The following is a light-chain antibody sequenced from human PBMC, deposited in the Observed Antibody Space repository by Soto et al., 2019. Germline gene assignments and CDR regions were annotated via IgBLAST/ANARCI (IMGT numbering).Light chain of an antibody. V-gene: IGKV3-20*01. CDR1: QSVSSSY. CDR2: GAS. CDR3: QRYGSSPWT. Sequence: EIVLTQSPGTLSLSPGERATLSCRASQSVSSSYLAWYQQKPGQAPRLLIYGASSRATGIPDRCSGSGSGTDLNRTISRVERGDLGVYYCQRYGSSPWTFGQGTKVEIK. J-gene: IGKJ1*01.